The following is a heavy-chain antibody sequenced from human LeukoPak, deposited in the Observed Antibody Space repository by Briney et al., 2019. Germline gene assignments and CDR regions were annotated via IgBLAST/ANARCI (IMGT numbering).Heavy chain of an antibody. CDR3: ARDHHRRLYDSQARDTFDI. D-gene: IGHD3-22*01. J-gene: IGHJ3*02. CDR2: ISSSSSTM. V-gene: IGHV3-48*01. Sequence: GGSLRLSCAASGFTFSNYEMNWVRQAPGKGLEWVSYISSSSSTMYYADSVKGRFSISRDNAKNSLYLQMNSLRAEDTAVYYCARDHHRRLYDSQARDTFDIWGQGTMVTVSS. CDR1: GFTFSNYE.